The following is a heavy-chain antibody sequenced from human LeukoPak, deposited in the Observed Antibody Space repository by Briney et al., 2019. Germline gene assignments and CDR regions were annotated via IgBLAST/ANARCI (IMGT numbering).Heavy chain of an antibody. Sequence: GGSLRLSCAASGFTFSSYWMNWVRQAPGKGLEWVSYISSSSTIYYADSVKGRFTISRDNAKNSLYLQMNSLRAEDTAVYYCARDRAYYYGSGSPVDLDYWGQGTLVTVSS. CDR2: ISSSSTI. D-gene: IGHD3-10*01. V-gene: IGHV3-69-1*01. CDR1: GFTFSSYW. J-gene: IGHJ4*02. CDR3: ARDRAYYYGSGSPVDLDY.